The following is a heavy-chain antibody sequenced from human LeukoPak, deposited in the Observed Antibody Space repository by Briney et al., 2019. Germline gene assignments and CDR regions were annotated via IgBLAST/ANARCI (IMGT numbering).Heavy chain of an antibody. D-gene: IGHD1-14*01. CDR2: INPNSGAT. CDR1: GYTFTGYY. V-gene: IGHV1-2*02. J-gene: IGHJ4*02. Sequence: ASVKVSCKASGYTFTGYYMHWVRQAPGQGLQWMGWINPNSGATNYAQKFQGRVTMTRDTSISTAYMELGSLGSDDTAVYYCARKHETELAEFDYWGQGSLVTVSS. CDR3: ARKHETELAEFDY.